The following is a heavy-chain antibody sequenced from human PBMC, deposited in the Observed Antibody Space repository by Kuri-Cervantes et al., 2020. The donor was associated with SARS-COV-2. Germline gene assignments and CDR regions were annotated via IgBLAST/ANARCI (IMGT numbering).Heavy chain of an antibody. Sequence: SETLSLTCTVSGGSISSGGYYWSWIRQPPGKGLEWIGYIYHSGSTYYNPSLKSRVTISVDRSKNQFSLKLSSVTAADTALYYCARVSINHYYDRSGYYLDVWGKGTTVTVSS. CDR3: ARVSINHYYDRSGYYLDV. J-gene: IGHJ6*03. CDR2: IYHSGST. D-gene: IGHD3-22*01. CDR1: GGSISSGGYY. V-gene: IGHV4-30-2*01.